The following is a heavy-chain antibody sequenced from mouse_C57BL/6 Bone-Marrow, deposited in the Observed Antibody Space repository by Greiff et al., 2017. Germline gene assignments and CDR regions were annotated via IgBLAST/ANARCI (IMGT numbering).Heavy chain of an antibody. V-gene: IGHV14-4*01. Sequence: VQLQQSGAELVRPGASVKLSCTASGFNIKDDYMHWVKQRPEQGLEWIGWIDPENGDTEYASKFQGKATITADTSSNTAYLQLSSLTSEDTAVYYCTTIPNLFFAYWGQGTLVTGSA. J-gene: IGHJ3*01. CDR2: IDPENGDT. CDR1: GFNIKDDY. D-gene: IGHD1-1*01. CDR3: TTIPNLFFAY.